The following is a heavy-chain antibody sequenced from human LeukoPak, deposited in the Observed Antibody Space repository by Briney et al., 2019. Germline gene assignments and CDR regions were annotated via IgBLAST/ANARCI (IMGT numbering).Heavy chain of an antibody. CDR2: ITSSSSYI. V-gene: IGHV3-21*01. D-gene: IGHD4-17*01. Sequence: PGGSLRLSCAASGFTFNTYNMNWVRQAPGQGLEWVSSITSSSSYIYYADSVKGRFTISRDNAKNSLYLQMNSLRAEDTAVYYCARVGTTVTTWNAFDIWGQGTMVTVSS. CDR1: GFTFNTYN. J-gene: IGHJ3*02. CDR3: ARVGTTVTTWNAFDI.